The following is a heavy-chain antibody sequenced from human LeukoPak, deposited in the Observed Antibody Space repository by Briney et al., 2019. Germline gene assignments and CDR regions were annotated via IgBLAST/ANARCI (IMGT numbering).Heavy chain of an antibody. Sequence: ASVKVSYKASGYTFTGYYMHWVRQAPGQGLEWMGWINAGNGNTKYSQEFQGRVTITRDTSASTAYMELSSLRSEDTAVYYCATFYSSSWYLTYYFDYWGQGTLVTVSS. CDR1: GYTFTGYY. CDR3: ATFYSSSWYLTYYFDY. D-gene: IGHD6-13*01. CDR2: INAGNGNT. J-gene: IGHJ4*02. V-gene: IGHV1/OR15-3*02.